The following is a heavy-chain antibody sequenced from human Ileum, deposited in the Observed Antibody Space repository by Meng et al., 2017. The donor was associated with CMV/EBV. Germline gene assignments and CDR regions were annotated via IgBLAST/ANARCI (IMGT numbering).Heavy chain of an antibody. CDR2: IYSTGST. CDR3: ARGVYSYDAS. V-gene: IGHV4-39*07. D-gene: IGHD5-18*01. J-gene: IGHJ4*02. CDR1: GGSISRSTYY. Sequence: LLGSGPVLRNPSGTLSRTCSVSGGSISRSTYYWGWIRQPPGKGLEWIGSIYSTGSTYYNPSLKSRLTISIDTSNNQFSLKLTSMTAADTAVYYCARGVYSYDASWGQGTLVTSPQ.